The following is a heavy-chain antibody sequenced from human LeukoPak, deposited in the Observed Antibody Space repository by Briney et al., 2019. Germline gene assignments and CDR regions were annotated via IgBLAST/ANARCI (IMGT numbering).Heavy chain of an antibody. CDR1: WSALSTSGVG. Sequence: SGPTLVKPTHPRSLTVTSTWSALSTSGVGVGWIRQPAGKALEWLALIYWDDEKRYSPSLKSRLTITKDTSKNQVVFTKTNMDPEDTATYYGADRRARASMTAVTTAYNWFDTWGQGSLVTVSS. CDR2: IYWDDEK. D-gene: IGHD4-11*01. J-gene: IGHJ5*02. V-gene: IGHV2-5*02. CDR3: ADRRARASMTAVTTAYNWFDT.